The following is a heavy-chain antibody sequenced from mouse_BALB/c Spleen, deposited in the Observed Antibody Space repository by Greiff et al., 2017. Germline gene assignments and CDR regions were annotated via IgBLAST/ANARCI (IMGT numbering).Heavy chain of an antibody. CDR1: GYTFTSYT. D-gene: IGHD2-1*01. CDR3: ARGGAYGNYAMDY. V-gene: IGHV1-4*02. Sequence: QVQLQQSAAELARPGASVKMSCKASGYTFTSYTMHWVKQRPGQGLEWIGYINPSSGYTEYNQKFKDKTTLTADKSSSTAYMQLSSLTSEDSAVYYCARGGAYGNYAMDYWGQGTSVTVSS. CDR2: INPSSGYT. J-gene: IGHJ4*01.